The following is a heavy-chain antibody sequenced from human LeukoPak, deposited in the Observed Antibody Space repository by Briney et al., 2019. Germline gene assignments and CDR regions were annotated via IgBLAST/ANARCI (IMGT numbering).Heavy chain of an antibody. CDR3: AKDINYDIPFDY. V-gene: IGHV3-74*01. CDR2: ISSDGSTT. J-gene: IGHJ4*02. CDR1: GFTFSNYW. Sequence: GGSLRLSCAASGFTFSNYWMHWVRQAPGKGLVWVSHISSDGSTTNCADSVKGRFTISRDNSKNTLYLQMNSLRAEDTAVYYCAKDINYDIPFDYWGQGTLVTVSS. D-gene: IGHD3-22*01.